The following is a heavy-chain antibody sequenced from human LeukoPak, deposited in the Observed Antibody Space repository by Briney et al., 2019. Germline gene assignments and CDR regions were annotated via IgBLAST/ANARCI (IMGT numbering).Heavy chain of an antibody. Sequence: PGGSLRLSCAASGFTFSSYAMNWVRQAPGKGLEWLSYIGPSGSPIHYADSVKGRFTTSTDSAQNSLYLQMNSLRDEDTALYYCVRDRYYSFDYWGQGTVVTVSS. D-gene: IGHD1-26*01. V-gene: IGHV3-48*02. CDR3: VRDRYYSFDY. CDR2: IGPSGSPI. J-gene: IGHJ4*02. CDR1: GFTFSSYA.